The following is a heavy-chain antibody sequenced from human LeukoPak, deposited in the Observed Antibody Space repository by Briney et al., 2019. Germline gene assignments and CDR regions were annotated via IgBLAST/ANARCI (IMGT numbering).Heavy chain of an antibody. CDR1: GYTFTRNW. CDR3: ARQGSYGELDY. D-gene: IGHD4-17*01. Sequence: GESLKISCKASGYTFTRNWIGWVRQMPGKGLEWMGIIYPGDSDTRYSPSFQGQVTISADKSISTAYLQWSSLKASDTAMYYCARQGSYGELDYWGQGTLVTVSS. J-gene: IGHJ4*02. V-gene: IGHV5-51*01. CDR2: IYPGDSDT.